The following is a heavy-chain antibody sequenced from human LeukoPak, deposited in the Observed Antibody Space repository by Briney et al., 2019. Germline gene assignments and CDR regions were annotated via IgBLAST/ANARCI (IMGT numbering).Heavy chain of an antibody. V-gene: IGHV3-74*01. CDR2: INSDGSTT. Sequence: GGSLRLSCAASGFTFNNYWMHWVRQALGEGLVWVSRINSDGSTTNYADSVKGRFTISRDNAKNTLYLQMNSLRAEDTAVYYCARSQVYYYYGMDLWGQGTTVTVSS. J-gene: IGHJ6*02. CDR1: GFTFNNYW. CDR3: ARSQVYYYYGMDL.